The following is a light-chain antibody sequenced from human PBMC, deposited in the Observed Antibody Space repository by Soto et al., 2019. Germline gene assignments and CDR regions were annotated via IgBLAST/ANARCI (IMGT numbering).Light chain of an antibody. J-gene: IGLJ1*01. Sequence: QTVVTQPPSVSGAPGQRITISCTGSSSNIGADYDVHWYQQFPGTAPKLLIDGNVDRPSGVPDRFSASKSGTSASLAITGLQAEDEADYYCQAYDTSLSGVVFGTGTQLTVL. V-gene: IGLV1-40*01. CDR3: QAYDTSLSGVV. CDR2: GNV. CDR1: SSNIGADYD.